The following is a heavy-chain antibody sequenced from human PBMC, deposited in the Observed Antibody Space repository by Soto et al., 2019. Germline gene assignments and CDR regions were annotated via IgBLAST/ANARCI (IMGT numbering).Heavy chain of an antibody. CDR1: GGSISSGGYS. J-gene: IGHJ6*02. CDR2: IYHSGST. CDR3: SAATPGYYYYYGMDV. V-gene: IGHV4-30-2*01. D-gene: IGHD2-15*01. Sequence: PSETLSLTCAVSGGSISSGGYSWSWIRQPPGKGLEWIGYIYHSGSTYYNPSLKSRVTISVDRSKNQFSLKLSSVTAADTAVYYCSAATPGYYYYYGMDVWRQGTTVTVSS.